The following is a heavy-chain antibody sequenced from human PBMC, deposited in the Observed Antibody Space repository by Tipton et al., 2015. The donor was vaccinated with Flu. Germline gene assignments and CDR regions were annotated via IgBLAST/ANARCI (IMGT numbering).Heavy chain of an antibody. D-gene: IGHD6-13*01. CDR1: GGSISSSAYY. V-gene: IGHV4-39*07. CDR2: IYYSGRT. CDR3: AVDDFGSSWYGY. Sequence: TLSLTCTVSGGSISSSAYYWGWIRQTPGKGLEWIGNIYYSGRTSYNPSLKSRVTISLDKSTNQFSLRLSSVTAADTAIYYCAVDDFGSSWYGYWGQGSLVTVSS. J-gene: IGHJ4*02.